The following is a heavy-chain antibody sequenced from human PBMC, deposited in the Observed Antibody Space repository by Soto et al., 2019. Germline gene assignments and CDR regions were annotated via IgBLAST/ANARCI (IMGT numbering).Heavy chain of an antibody. CDR1: GFTFSNYG. V-gene: IGHV3-33*01. J-gene: IGHJ4*02. D-gene: IGHD3-16*02. CDR3: ARDLSGPLDC. CDR2: IWFDGSNK. Sequence: QVQLVESGGSVVQPGKSLRLSCAASGFTFSNYGMHWVRQAPGKGLEWLALIWFDGSNKFYVDSVKGGFTISRDTSKNTLYLQMNSLRAEDTAIYYCARDLSGPLDCWGQGTLVTVSS.